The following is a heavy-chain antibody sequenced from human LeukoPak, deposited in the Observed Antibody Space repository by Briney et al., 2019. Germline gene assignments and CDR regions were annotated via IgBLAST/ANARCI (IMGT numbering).Heavy chain of an antibody. D-gene: IGHD5-24*01. J-gene: IGHJ3*01. CDR1: GDSIRSHY. CDR3: ARGGEGYNDDAFEV. V-gene: IGHV4-59*11. CDR2: IYNSATT. Sequence: SETLSLTCTVSGDSIRSHYCAWIRQSPGKGLEWIGHIYNSATTDYNPSFKSRVTISLDTSKKQFSLKITSVTALDSAVYYCARGGEGYNDDAFEVWGLGTAVTVSS.